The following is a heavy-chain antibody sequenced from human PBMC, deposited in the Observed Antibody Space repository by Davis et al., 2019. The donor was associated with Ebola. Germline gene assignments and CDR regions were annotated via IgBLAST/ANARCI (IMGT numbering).Heavy chain of an antibody. J-gene: IGHJ4*02. CDR3: TRGVFDY. CDR1: GFIFSDFG. CDR2: ISGTTPYT. Sequence: GESLKISCEASGFIFSDFGMNWVRQSPGKGLEWVASISGTTPYTFYADSLKGRLSISRDNARNSLFLQMNSLTAEDTAVYYCTRGVFDYWGQGSLVTVSS. V-gene: IGHV3-21*01.